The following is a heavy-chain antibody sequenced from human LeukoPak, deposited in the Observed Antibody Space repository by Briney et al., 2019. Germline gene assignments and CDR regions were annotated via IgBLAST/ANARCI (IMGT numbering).Heavy chain of an antibody. D-gene: IGHD6-19*01. CDR3: ARDGVASRSDAFDL. CDR2: IGPKSADT. J-gene: IGHJ3*01. V-gene: IGHV1-2*02. CDR1: GYTFTDYY. Sequence: ASVKVSCKASGYTFTDYYIHWMRQAPGQGLEWMTYIGPKSADTHYAQKFQGRVTMTLDTSISTAYMELKWLTADDTAVYYCARDGVASRSDAFDLWGQGTMVTVSS.